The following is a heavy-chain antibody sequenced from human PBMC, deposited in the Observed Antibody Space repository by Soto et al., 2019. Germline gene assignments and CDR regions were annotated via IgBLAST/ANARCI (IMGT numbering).Heavy chain of an antibody. J-gene: IGHJ4*02. Sequence: GGSLRLSCAASGFTFSSYAMSWVRQAPGNGLEWVSAISGGDGSTYYADSVKGRFTISRDNSKNTLYLQMNSLRAEDTAVYYCAKHITTSYYFDYWGQGTLVTVSS. CDR1: GFTFSSYA. D-gene: IGHD1-20*01. CDR3: AKHITTSYYFDY. CDR2: ISGGDGST. V-gene: IGHV3-23*01.